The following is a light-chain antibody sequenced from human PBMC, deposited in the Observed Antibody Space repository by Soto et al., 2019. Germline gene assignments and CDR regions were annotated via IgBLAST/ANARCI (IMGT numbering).Light chain of an antibody. V-gene: IGLV1-40*01. CDR1: SSNIGAGHD. J-gene: IGLJ2*01. CDR2: GNS. Sequence: QAVLTQPPSVCGAPGQRVTISCTGSSSNIGAGHDVHWYQQLPGTAPKLLIYGNSNRPSGVPDRFSGSKSGTSASLAITGLQAEDEADYYCQSYDSSLSGPQCVFGGGTKLTVL. CDR3: QSYDSSLSGPQCV.